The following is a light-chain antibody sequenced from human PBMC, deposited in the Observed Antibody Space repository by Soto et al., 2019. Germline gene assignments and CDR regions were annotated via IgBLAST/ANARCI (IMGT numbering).Light chain of an antibody. CDR1: QKISTY. J-gene: IGKJ4*01. CDR2: AAS. V-gene: IGKV1-39*01. CDR3: HNSYYSPS. Sequence: DVQMTQSPSALSASVGDRVTITCRASQKISTYLNWYQQKPGKAPKLLIYAASTLQGGVPSRFSGSGSGTDFTLTISSLQPEDFATYYCHNSYYSPSVGGGTKVEIK.